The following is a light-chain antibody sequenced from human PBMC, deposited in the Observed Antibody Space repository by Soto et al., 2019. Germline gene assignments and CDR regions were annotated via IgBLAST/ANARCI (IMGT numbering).Light chain of an antibody. Sequence: DVGRRKSHAPLDVPGGGRAHLNCKSRQSVLDSSNNKNYLAWYQQKPGQPPKVLIYWASTRESGVPDRFSGSGSGTDFTLTISSLQAEDEAVYYCQQYYSTPWTFGQGTKVDIK. CDR1: QSVLDSSNNKNY. CDR3: QQYYSTPWT. CDR2: WAS. J-gene: IGKJ1*01. V-gene: IGKV4-1*01.